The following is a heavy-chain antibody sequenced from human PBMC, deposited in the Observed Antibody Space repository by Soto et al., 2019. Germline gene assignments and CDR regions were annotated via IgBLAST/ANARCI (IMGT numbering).Heavy chain of an antibody. CDR1: GFTFSNAW. Sequence: EVQLVESGGGLVKPGGSLRLSCAASGFTFSNAWMSWVRQAPGKGLEWVGRIKSKTDGGTTDYAAPVKGRFTISRDDSKNTLYLQMNSLKTEDTAVYYCTTEVYCSGGSCYSKAPFDYWGQGTLVTVSS. V-gene: IGHV3-15*01. J-gene: IGHJ4*02. CDR3: TTEVYCSGGSCYSKAPFDY. D-gene: IGHD2-15*01. CDR2: IKSKTDGGTT.